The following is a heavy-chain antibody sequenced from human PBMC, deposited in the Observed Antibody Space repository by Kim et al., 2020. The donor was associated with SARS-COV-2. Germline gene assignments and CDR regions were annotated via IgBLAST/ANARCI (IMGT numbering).Heavy chain of an antibody. J-gene: IGHJ6*02. Sequence: SGPTLVNPTQTLTLTCTFSGFSLSTSGVGVGWIRQPPGKALEWLALIYWDDDKRYSPSLKSRLTITKDTSKNQVVLTMTNMDPVDTATYYCAHAIAAAGTGKGYHQSSDCRDVGAQEPTVTVPS. CDR3: AHAIAAAGTGKGYHQSSDCRDV. V-gene: IGHV2-5*02. D-gene: IGHD6-13*01. CDR2: IYWDDDK. CDR1: GFSLSTSGVG.